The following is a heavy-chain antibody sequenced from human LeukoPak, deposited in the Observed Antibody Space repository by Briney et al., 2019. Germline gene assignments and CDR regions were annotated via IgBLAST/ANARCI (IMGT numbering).Heavy chain of an antibody. V-gene: IGHV3-30*02. CDR2: IRYDGSNK. D-gene: IGHD5-18*01. J-gene: IGHJ3*02. CDR3: AKDSYSSSAFDI. Sequence: PGGSLRLSCAASGFTFSHYNMNWVRQAPGKGLEWVAFIRYDGSNKYYADSVEGRFTISRDNSKNTLYLQMNSLRAEDTAVYYCAKDSYSSSAFDIWGQGTMVTVSS. CDR1: GFTFSHYN.